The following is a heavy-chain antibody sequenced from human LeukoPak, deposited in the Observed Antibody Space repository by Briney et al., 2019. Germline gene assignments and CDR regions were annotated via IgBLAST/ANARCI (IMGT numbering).Heavy chain of an antibody. J-gene: IGHJ4*02. D-gene: IGHD5-24*01. CDR2: IIPIFGTA. V-gene: IGHV1-69*13. CDR1: GGTFSSYA. CDR3: ARRVEMATTTFDY. Sequence: SVKVSCKASGGTFSSYAVSWVRQAPGQGLEWMGGIIPIFGTANYAQKFQGRVTITADESTSTAYMELSSLRSEDTAVYYCARRVEMATTTFDYWGQGTLVTVSS.